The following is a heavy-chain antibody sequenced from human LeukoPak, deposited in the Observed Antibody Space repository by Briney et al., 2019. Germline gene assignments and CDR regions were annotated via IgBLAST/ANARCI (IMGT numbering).Heavy chain of an antibody. D-gene: IGHD3-10*01. Sequence: PSETLSLTCTVSGGSISSYYWSWIRQPPGKGLEWIGYIYYSGSTNYNPSLKSRVTISVDTSKNQFSLKLSSVTAADTAVYFCARSYYYGSGHFDYWGQGTLVTVSS. V-gene: IGHV4-59*12. J-gene: IGHJ4*02. CDR3: ARSYYYGSGHFDY. CDR1: GGSISSYY. CDR2: IYYSGST.